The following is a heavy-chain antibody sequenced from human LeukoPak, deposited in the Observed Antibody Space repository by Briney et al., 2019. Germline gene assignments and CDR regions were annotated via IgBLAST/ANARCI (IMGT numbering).Heavy chain of an antibody. CDR1: GFTFSSYA. CDR2: ISGSGGST. D-gene: IGHD3-22*01. Sequence: GGSLRLSCAASGFTFSSYAMSWVRQAPGKGLEWVSAISGSGGSTYYADSVKGRFTISRDNSKNTLYLQMNSLRAEDTALYHCARDVRAHVGYNSSGHINWFDPWGQGTLVTVSS. J-gene: IGHJ5*02. V-gene: IGHV3-23*01. CDR3: ARDVRAHVGYNSSGHINWFDP.